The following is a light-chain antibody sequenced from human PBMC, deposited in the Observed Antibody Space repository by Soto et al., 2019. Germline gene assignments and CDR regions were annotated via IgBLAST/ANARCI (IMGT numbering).Light chain of an antibody. CDR2: DAS. CDR3: QQRSNWPPYT. J-gene: IGKJ2*01. Sequence: EIVLTQSPATLSLSPGERVTLSCRASQSVSSYLAWYQQKPGQAPRLLIYDASNRATGIPARFSGSGSGTDFALTISSIEPEDFAVYYCQQRSNWPPYTFGQGTKLEIK. V-gene: IGKV3-11*01. CDR1: QSVSSY.